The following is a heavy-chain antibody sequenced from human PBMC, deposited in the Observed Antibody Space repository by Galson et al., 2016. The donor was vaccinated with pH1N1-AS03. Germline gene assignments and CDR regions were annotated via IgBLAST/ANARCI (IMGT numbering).Heavy chain of an antibody. CDR3: AKTVEYTSSWNPFDY. D-gene: IGHD6-13*01. J-gene: IGHJ4*02. Sequence: KGRFAISRDNSNNTLSLQMNSLRPEDTAVYYCAKTVEYTSSWNPFDYWGQGTLVTVSS. V-gene: IGHV3-30*02.